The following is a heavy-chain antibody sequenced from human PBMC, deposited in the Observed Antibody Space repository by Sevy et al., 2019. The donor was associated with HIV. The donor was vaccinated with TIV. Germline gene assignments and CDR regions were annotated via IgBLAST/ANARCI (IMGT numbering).Heavy chain of an antibody. Sequence: GGSLRLSCAASGFTFSSYAMHWVRQAPGKGLEWVAVISYDGSNKYYADSVKCRFTISRDNSKNTLYLQMNSLRAEDTAVYYCARDGEAYYDSSGYYSAIFDYWGQGTLVTVSS. J-gene: IGHJ4*02. CDR2: ISYDGSNK. CDR1: GFTFSSYA. D-gene: IGHD3-22*01. V-gene: IGHV3-30-3*01. CDR3: ARDGEAYYDSSGYYSAIFDY.